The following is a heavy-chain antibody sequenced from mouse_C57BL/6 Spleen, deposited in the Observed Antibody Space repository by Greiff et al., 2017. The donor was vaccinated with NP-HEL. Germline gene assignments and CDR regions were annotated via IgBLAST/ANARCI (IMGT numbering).Heavy chain of an antibody. J-gene: IGHJ3*01. D-gene: IGHD2-10*01. CDR3: ASPYYGNAWFAY. Sequence: EVKLVESGGGLVKPGGSLKLSCAASGFTFSDYGMHWVRQAPEKGLEWVAYISSGSSTIYYADTVKGRFTISRDNAKNTLFLQMTSLRSEDTAMYYCASPYYGNAWFAYWGQGTLVTVSA. CDR1: GFTFSDYG. V-gene: IGHV5-17*01. CDR2: ISSGSSTI.